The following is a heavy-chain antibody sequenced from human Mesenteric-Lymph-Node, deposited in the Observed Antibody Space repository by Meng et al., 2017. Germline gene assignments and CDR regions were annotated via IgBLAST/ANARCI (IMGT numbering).Heavy chain of an antibody. CDR1: GDSVSSNSAA. D-gene: IGHD1-26*01. CDR3: ARCSGSYFGGVFDY. Sequence: SQTSSLTCSIFGDSVSSNSAAWNWIRQSPSGGLEWMGRTYYRSKWYNDDAVTVKSQITINPEKSKNQCSLQLNSVVPEDTAVYYCARCSGSYFGGVFDYWGQGTLVTVSS. CDR2: TYYRSKWYN. J-gene: IGHJ4*02. V-gene: IGHV6-1*01.